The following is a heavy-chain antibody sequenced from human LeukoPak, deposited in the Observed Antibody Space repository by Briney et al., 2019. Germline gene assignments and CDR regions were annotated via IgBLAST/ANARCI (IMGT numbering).Heavy chain of an antibody. CDR3: ARHRADAGYCSAGICYSLEY. V-gene: IGHV5-51*01. CDR2: IYPDDSDT. CDR1: GYRFSTYW. D-gene: IGHD2-15*01. Sequence: ESLKISCQTSGYRFSTYWIGWVRQMPGKGLEWMGIIYPDDSDTRYSPPFQGQVTISADKSISTAYLQWSSLKASDTAMYYCARHRADAGYCSAGICYSLEYWGQGTLVTVSS. J-gene: IGHJ4*02.